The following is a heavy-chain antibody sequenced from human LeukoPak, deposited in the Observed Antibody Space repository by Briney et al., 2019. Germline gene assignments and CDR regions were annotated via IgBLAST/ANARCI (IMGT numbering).Heavy chain of an antibody. V-gene: IGHV3-30*04. CDR2: ISDDGRHN. J-gene: IGHJ4*02. Sequence: GGSLRLSCAASGFTFSTYAMNWVRQAPGKGLEWVAVISDDGRHNYYADSVKGRFTISRDNSKNTLYLQMNSLRAEDTAVYYCAKARSGDLSTRYFDYWGQGTLVTVSS. CDR3: AKARSGDLSTRYFDY. CDR1: GFTFSTYA. D-gene: IGHD7-27*01.